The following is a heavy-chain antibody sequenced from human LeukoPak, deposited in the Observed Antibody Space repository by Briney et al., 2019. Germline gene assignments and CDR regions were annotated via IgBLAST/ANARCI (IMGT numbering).Heavy chain of an antibody. Sequence: NPSETLSLTCTVSGGSFSTYYWNWIRQPPGKGLEWIGYIYYTGSTNYNPSLKSRVTISVDTSKNQFFLKLSSVTAADTAVYYCARDLGADYGDYIFDPWGQGTLVTVSS. CDR2: IYYTGST. CDR1: GGSFSTYY. J-gene: IGHJ5*02. CDR3: ARDLGADYGDYIFDP. V-gene: IGHV4-59*01. D-gene: IGHD4-17*01.